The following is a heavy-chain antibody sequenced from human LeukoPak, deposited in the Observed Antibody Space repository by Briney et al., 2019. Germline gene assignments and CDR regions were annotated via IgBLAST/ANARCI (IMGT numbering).Heavy chain of an antibody. J-gene: IGHJ4*02. CDR3: ARGRSSSGYDY. Sequence: SETLSLTCAVYGGSFSGYYWSWIRQPPGKGLEWIGEINHSGSTNYNPSLKSRVTISVDTSKNQFSLKLSSVTAADTAVYYCARGRSSSGYDYWGQGTLVSVSS. V-gene: IGHV4-34*01. CDR1: GGSFSGYY. CDR2: INHSGST. D-gene: IGHD6-19*01.